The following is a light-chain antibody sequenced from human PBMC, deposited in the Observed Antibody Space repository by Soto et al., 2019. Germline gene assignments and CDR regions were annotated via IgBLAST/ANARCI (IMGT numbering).Light chain of an antibody. Sequence: EIVMTQSPATLSVSPGDRATLSCGASQSVSSDLAWYQQKPGQAPRLLIYTASTRAAGIPARFSGSGSGTDFTLTISSLQPEDVATYYCQKYNSAPYTFGQGTKLEIK. CDR1: QSVSSD. CDR2: TAS. CDR3: QKYNSAPYT. J-gene: IGKJ2*01. V-gene: IGKV3-15*01.